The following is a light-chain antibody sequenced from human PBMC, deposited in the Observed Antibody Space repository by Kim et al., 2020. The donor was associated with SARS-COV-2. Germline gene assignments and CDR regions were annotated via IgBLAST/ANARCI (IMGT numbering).Light chain of an antibody. CDR3: GTWDSSLSTVV. CDR1: SSNLGNNS. V-gene: IGLV1-51*01. Sequence: QNVAISCSGSSSNLGNNSVSWYQQLPGTAPKLFIYDNTERPSGIPDRFSGSKSGTSATLGITGLHTGDEADYYCGTWDSSLSTVVFGGGTKVTVL. CDR2: DNT. J-gene: IGLJ2*01.